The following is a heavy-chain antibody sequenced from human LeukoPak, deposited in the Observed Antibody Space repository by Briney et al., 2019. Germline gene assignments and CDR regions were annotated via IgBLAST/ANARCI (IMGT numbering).Heavy chain of an antibody. D-gene: IGHD6-19*01. J-gene: IGHJ6*03. CDR3: ARGDSSGWYDYYYYYMDV. Sequence: ASVKVSCKASRYTFTGYYMHWVRQAPGQGLEWMGWINPNSGGTNYAQKFQGRVTMTRDTSISTAYMELSRLRSDDTAVYYCARGDSSGWYDYYYYYMDVWGKGTTVTVSS. CDR1: RYTFTGYY. V-gene: IGHV1-2*02. CDR2: INPNSGGT.